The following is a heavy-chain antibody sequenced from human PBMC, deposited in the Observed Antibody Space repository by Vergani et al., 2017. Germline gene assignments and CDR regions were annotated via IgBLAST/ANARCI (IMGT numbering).Heavy chain of an antibody. V-gene: IGHV1-2*02. CDR1: GYTFTGYY. CDR3: AGGSVVAATGPRWFDP. CDR2: INPNSGGT. J-gene: IGHJ5*02. Sequence: QVQLVQSGAEVKKPGASVTVSCKASGYTFTGYYMHWVRQAPGQGLEWMGWINPNSGGTNYAQKFQGRVTMTRDTSISTAYMELSRLRSDDTAVYYCAGGSVVAATGPRWFDPWGQGTLVTVSS. D-gene: IGHD2-15*01.